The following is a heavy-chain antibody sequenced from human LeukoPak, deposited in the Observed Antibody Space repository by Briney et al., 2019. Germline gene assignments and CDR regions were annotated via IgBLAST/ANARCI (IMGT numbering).Heavy chain of an antibody. D-gene: IGHD1-26*01. V-gene: IGHV3-33*01. CDR2: IWYDGSNK. CDR3: ARDRGGRVGATDYFDY. Sequence: PGGSLRLSCAASGFTFSNYGMHWVRQAPGKGLEGVAVIWYDGSNKYYADSVKGRFTISRDNSENTLYLQMNSLRAEDTAVYYCARDRGGRVGATDYFDYWGQGTLVTVFS. J-gene: IGHJ4*02. CDR1: GFTFSNYG.